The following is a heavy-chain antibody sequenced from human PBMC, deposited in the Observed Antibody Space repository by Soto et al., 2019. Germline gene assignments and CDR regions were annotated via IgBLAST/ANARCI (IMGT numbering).Heavy chain of an antibody. J-gene: IGHJ3*02. CDR3: ARDPNYSGYYYGSYAFDI. D-gene: IGHD3-10*01. CDR2: ISAYNGNT. Sequence: ASVKVSCKASGYTFTSYGISWVRQAPGQGLEWMGWISAYNGNTNYAQKLQGRVTMTTDTSTSTAYMELRGLRSDDTAVYYCARDPNYSGYYYGSYAFDIWGQGTMVTVSS. V-gene: IGHV1-18*01. CDR1: GYTFTSYG.